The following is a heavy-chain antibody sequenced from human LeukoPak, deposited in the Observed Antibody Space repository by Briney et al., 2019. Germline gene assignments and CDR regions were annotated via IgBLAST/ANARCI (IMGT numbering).Heavy chain of an antibody. CDR1: GGSFSGYY. J-gene: IGHJ3*02. CDR3: ARARVGVGYAFNI. CDR2: INHGGST. Sequence: SETLSLTCAVYGGSFSGYYWTWIRQPPGKGLEWIGEINHGGSTNYNPSLKSRVTISVDTSKNQFSLKLSSVTAADTAVYYCARARVGVGYAFNIWGQGTMVTVSS. V-gene: IGHV4-34*01. D-gene: IGHD1-26*01.